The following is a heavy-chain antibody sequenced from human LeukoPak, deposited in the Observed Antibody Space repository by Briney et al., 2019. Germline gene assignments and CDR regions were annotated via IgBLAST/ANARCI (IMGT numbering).Heavy chain of an antibody. J-gene: IGHJ4*02. CDR2: ISGSGGTT. V-gene: IGHV3-23*01. D-gene: IGHD3-9*01. Sequence: PGGSLRLSCAASEFTFSSYAMSWVRQAPGKGLEWVSAISGSGGTTYYADSVKGRFAISRDSSKNTLYLQMNSLRAEDTAVYYCARDGGFDWLSTPLFHWGQGTLVTVSS. CDR3: ARDGGFDWLSTPLFH. CDR1: EFTFSSYA.